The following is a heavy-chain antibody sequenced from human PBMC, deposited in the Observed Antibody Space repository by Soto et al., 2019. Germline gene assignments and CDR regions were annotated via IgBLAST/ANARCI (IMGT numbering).Heavy chain of an antibody. CDR1: GYTFTGYY. J-gene: IGHJ4*02. Sequence: QVPLVQSGAEVKKPGASVKVSCKASGYTFTGYYMHWVRQAPGQGLEWMGWINPNSGGTNYAQKFQGWVTMTRDTSISTAYMELSRLRSDDTAVYYCARGKEQWLVQDSFGVFDYWGQGTLVTVSS. CDR3: ARGKEQWLVQDSFGVFDY. D-gene: IGHD6-19*01. CDR2: INPNSGGT. V-gene: IGHV1-2*04.